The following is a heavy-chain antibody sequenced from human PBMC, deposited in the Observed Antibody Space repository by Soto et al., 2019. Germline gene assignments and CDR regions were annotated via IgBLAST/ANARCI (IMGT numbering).Heavy chain of an antibody. CDR1: GRTFTSYA. J-gene: IGHJ4*02. V-gene: IGHV1-69*01. D-gene: IGHD7-27*01. Sequence: SVQVSCKASGRTFTSYAISWVRQAPGQGLEWMGGIIPIFGTANYAQKFQGRVTISSDESTSTTYMELTSLRSEDTAVYYCARDTGDGTFDVWGQGTLVTVSS. CDR2: IIPIFGTA. CDR3: ARDTGDGTFDV.